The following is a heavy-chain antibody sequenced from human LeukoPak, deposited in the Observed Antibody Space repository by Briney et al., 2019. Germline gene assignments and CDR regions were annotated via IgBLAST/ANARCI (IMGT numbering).Heavy chain of an antibody. Sequence: SETLSLTCTVSGGSLSSYYWSWIRQPAGKGLEWIGRIYTSGSTNYNPSLKSRVTMSVDTSKNQFSLKLSSVTAADTAVYYCARGKAAAGTVSWFDPWGQGTLVTVSS. J-gene: IGHJ5*02. D-gene: IGHD6-13*01. V-gene: IGHV4-4*07. CDR2: IYTSGST. CDR3: ARGKAAAGTVSWFDP. CDR1: GGSLSSYY.